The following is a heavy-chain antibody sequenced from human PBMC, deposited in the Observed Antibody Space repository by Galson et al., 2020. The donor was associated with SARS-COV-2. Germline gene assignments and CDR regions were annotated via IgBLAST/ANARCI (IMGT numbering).Heavy chain of an antibody. D-gene: IGHD1-20*01. CDR1: GFPFRKHW. J-gene: IGHJ2*01. V-gene: IGHV3-74*01. Sequence: GGSLRLSCAASGFPFRKHWMYWVRQAPGKELVWVSRFNRAVSSTSYADSVKGRFTISIDNAKNTLYLQMNSLRAEDTAVYYCAREEGDNSGWYFDLWGRGTLVTVSS. CDR2: FNRAVSST. CDR3: AREEGDNSGWYFDL.